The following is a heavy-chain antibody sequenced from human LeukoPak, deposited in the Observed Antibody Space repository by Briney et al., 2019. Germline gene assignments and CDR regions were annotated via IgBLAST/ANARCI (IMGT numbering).Heavy chain of an antibody. CDR2: IIPIFGTA. V-gene: IGHV1-69*05. D-gene: IGHD2-15*01. CDR3: ASEVRYCSGGSCLFDP. CDR1: GGTFSSYA. J-gene: IGHJ5*02. Sequence: SVKVSCKASGGTFSSYAISWVRQAPGQGLEWMGGIIPIFGTANYAQKFQGRVTITTDVSTSTAYMELSSLRSEDTAVYYCASEVRYCSGGSCLFDPWGQGTLVTVSS.